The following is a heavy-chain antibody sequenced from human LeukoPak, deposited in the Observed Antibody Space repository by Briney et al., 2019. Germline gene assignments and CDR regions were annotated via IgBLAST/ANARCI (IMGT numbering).Heavy chain of an antibody. CDR2: MNPNSGNT. CDR1: GYTFTSFD. J-gene: IGHJ4*02. V-gene: IGHV1-8*01. CDR3: ARGNKDYGDNARGLSDY. D-gene: IGHD4-17*01. Sequence: ASVKVSCKASGYTFTSFDINWVRQATGQGLEWMGWMNPNSGNTGYAQKFQGRVTMTRNTSITTAYMELSSLRSEDTAVYYCARGNKDYGDNARGLSDYWGQGTLVTVSS.